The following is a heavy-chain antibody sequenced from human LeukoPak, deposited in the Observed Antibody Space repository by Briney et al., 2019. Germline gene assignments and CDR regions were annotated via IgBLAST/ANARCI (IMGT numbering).Heavy chain of an antibody. CDR1: GFTFSSYS. Sequence: GGSLRLSCAASGFTFSSYSMNWVRQAPGKGLEWVSYISRSSSTIYNADSVKGRFTISRDNAKNSLYLQMNSLRDEDTAVYYCARLGFRTGDNSLADYWGRGTQVTVSS. D-gene: IGHD2-8*02. CDR3: ARLGFRTGDNSLADY. J-gene: IGHJ4*02. CDR2: ISRSSSTI. V-gene: IGHV3-48*02.